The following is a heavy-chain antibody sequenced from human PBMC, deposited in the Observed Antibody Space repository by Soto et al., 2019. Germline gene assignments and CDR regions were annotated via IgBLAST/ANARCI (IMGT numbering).Heavy chain of an antibody. V-gene: IGHV4-59*01. CDR2: IYYSGST. Sequence: SLTCTVSGGSISSYYWSWIRQPPGKGLEWIGYIYYSGSTNYNPSLKSRVTISVDTSKNQFSLKLSSVTAADTAVYYCARDSGTAARSWFDPWGQGTLVTVSS. CDR3: ARDSGTAARSWFDP. J-gene: IGHJ5*02. D-gene: IGHD6-6*01. CDR1: GGSISSYY.